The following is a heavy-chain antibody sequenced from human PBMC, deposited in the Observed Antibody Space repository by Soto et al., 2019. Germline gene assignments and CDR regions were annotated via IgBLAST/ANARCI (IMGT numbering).Heavy chain of an antibody. D-gene: IGHD2-15*01. CDR2: ISSNDEK. CDR1: GFSLSNPRMG. V-gene: IGHV2-26*01. Sequence: QVTLKESGPVLVKPTETLTLTCTASGFSLSNPRMGVSWIRQPPGKALEWLAHISSNDEKSYSTSLKSRLPISKDTPKSQVVLSTTTMDPVDTATYCCGRVDIVVVGAFDLWGQGTMLTVSS. J-gene: IGHJ3*01. CDR3: GRVDIVVVGAFDL.